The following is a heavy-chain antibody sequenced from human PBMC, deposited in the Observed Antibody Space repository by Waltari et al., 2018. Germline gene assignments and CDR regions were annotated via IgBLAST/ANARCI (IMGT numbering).Heavy chain of an antibody. CDR2: INHRGST. CDR3: ARGPTPRGY. Sequence: QVQLQQWGAGLLKPSETLSLTCAVYGGSFSGYYWSWIRHPPGTGLEWIGEINHRGSTKYNPSLKGRVTIAVDTSKNQFSLKLSSVTAADTAVYYCARGPTPRGYWGQGTLVTVSS. J-gene: IGHJ4*02. D-gene: IGHD3-10*01. V-gene: IGHV4-34*01. CDR1: GGSFSGYY.